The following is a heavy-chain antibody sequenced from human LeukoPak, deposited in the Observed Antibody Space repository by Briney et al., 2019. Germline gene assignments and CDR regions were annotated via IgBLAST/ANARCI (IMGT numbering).Heavy chain of an antibody. V-gene: IGHV3-48*04. Sequence: PGGSLRLSCAASGFTFSSYSMNWVRQAPGKGLEWVSYISSSSSTIYYADSVKGRFTISRDNAKNSLYLQMNSLRAEDTAVYYCARDQFRSTSIMSSFKIWGQGTMVTVSS. CDR2: ISSSSSTI. J-gene: IGHJ3*02. CDR1: GFTFSSYS. D-gene: IGHD2-2*01. CDR3: ARDQFRSTSIMSSFKI.